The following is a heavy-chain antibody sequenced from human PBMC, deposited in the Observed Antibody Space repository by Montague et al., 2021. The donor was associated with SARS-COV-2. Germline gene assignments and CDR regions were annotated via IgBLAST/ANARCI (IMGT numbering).Heavy chain of an antibody. V-gene: IGHV4-61*02. CDR3: ARVVGFDFGY. CDR1: GGSISSGSYY. CDR2: IYTSGCT. Sequence: TLSLTCTVSGGSISSGSYYWSWIRQPAGEGLEWIGRIYTSGCTNYNPSLKSRVTISVDTSKNQFSLKLSSVTAADTAVYYCARVVGFDFGYRGQGTLVTVSS. D-gene: IGHD2-21*01. J-gene: IGHJ4*02.